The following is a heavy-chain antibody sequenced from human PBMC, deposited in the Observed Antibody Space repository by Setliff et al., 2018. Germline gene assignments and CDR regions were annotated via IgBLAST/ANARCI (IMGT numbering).Heavy chain of an antibody. V-gene: IGHV3-74*01. CDR1: GLTLSHYW. J-gene: IGHJ4*02. CDR3: ARLRKDYGDYYYFDY. Sequence: PGGSVRLSCEASGLTLSHYWIHWVRQGPGKGLVWVSYINFDGTSTNYADSVKGRFTISRDNAKNSLYLQMNSLRAEDTAVYYCARLRKDYGDYYYFDYWGQGTLVTVSS. D-gene: IGHD4-17*01. CDR2: INFDGTST.